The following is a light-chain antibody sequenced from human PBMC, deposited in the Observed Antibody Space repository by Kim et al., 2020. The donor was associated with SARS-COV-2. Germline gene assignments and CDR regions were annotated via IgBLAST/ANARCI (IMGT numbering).Light chain of an antibody. CDR3: AAWDDRVNGPV. CDR1: SSNSDGNY. V-gene: IGLV1-47*01. J-gene: IGLJ3*02. CDR2: RHN. Sequence: GQGVAVSCSGSSSNSDGNYVSCDQQCPGMTPKLLIYRHNQRPSGVPDRFSGSKSGTSASLAIEGLRSDDEAIYYCAAWDDRVNGPVFGGGTQLTFL.